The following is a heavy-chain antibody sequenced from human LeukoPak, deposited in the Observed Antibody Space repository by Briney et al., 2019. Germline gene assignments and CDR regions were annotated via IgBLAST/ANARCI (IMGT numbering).Heavy chain of an antibody. J-gene: IGHJ6*02. CDR3: AKDQMPDIAAAGISDPRYYYYGMDV. CDR2: ISYDGSNK. Sequence: GGSLRLSCAASGFTFSSYGMHWVRQAPGKGLEWVAVISYDGSNKYYADSVKGRFTISRDNSKNTLYLQMNSLRAEDTAVYYCAKDQMPDIAAAGISDPRYYYYGMDVWGQGTTVTVSS. D-gene: IGHD6-13*01. V-gene: IGHV3-30*18. CDR1: GFTFSSYG.